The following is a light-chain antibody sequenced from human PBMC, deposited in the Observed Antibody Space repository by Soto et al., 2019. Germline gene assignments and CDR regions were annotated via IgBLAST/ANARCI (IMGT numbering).Light chain of an antibody. J-gene: IGKJ1*01. CDR2: GAP. V-gene: IGKV3-20*01. CDR1: QSVTGSY. CDR3: QHYGSSSWT. Sequence: EIVLTQSPGTLSLSPGERASLSCRASQSVTGSYLAWYQQKPGQAPRLLIYGAPTRATGMPDRFSGSGSGTDFTLTISRLEPEDFAVYHCQHYGSSSWTFGQGTKVEIK.